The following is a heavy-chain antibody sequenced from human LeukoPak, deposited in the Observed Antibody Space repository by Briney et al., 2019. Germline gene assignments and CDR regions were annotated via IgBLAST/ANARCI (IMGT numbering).Heavy chain of an antibody. J-gene: IGHJ4*02. V-gene: IGHV1-18*01. CDR3: ARGRGSTSRY. Sequence: ASVKVSCKASGYTFTSYGVTWVRQAPGQGLEWMGWISTYSGNTNYAQNLQDRVTMTADTSTSTAYMELRSLISDDTAVYYCARGRGSTSRYWGQGTLVTVSS. CDR2: ISTYSGNT. CDR1: GYTFTSYG. D-gene: IGHD5-12*01.